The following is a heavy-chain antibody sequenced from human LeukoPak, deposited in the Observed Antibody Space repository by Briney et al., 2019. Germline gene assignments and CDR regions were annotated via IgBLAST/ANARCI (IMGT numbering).Heavy chain of an antibody. Sequence: GASVKVSCKVSGYTLTELSMHWVRQAPGKGLEWMGGFDPEDGETIYAQKFQGRVTMTTDTSTSTAYMELRSLRSDDTAVYYCARVKIAAAVDNRFDPWGQGTLVTVSS. V-gene: IGHV1-24*01. J-gene: IGHJ5*02. CDR2: FDPEDGET. CDR3: ARVKIAAAVDNRFDP. CDR1: GYTLTELS. D-gene: IGHD6-13*01.